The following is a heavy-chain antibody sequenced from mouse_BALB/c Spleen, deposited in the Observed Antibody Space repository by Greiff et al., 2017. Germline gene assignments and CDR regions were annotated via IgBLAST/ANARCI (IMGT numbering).Heavy chain of an antibody. V-gene: IGHV2-6-2*01. J-gene: IGHJ4*01. CDR2: IWSDGST. CDR1: GFSLTSYG. D-gene: IGHD2-14*01. CDR3: ARHDYRYDAMDY. Sequence: VHLVESGPDLVAPSQSLSITCTVSGFSLTSYGVHWVRQPPGKGLEWLVVIWSDGSTTYNSALKSRLSISKDNSKSQVFLKMNSLQTDDTAMYYCARHDYRYDAMDYWGQGTSVTVSS.